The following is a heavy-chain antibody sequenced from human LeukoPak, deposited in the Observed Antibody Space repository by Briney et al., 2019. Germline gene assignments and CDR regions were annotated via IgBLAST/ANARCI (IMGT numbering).Heavy chain of an antibody. CDR2: IRGSGGST. Sequence: GGSLRLSCAASGFTFSSYAMSWVRQAPGKGLEWVSAIRGSGGSTYYADSVKGRFTISRDNSKNTLYLQMNSLRAEDTAVYYCAKDAVVVVAAYQHDLFDYWGQGTLVTVSS. D-gene: IGHD2-15*01. CDR1: GFTFSSYA. V-gene: IGHV3-23*01. J-gene: IGHJ4*02. CDR3: AKDAVVVVAAYQHDLFDY.